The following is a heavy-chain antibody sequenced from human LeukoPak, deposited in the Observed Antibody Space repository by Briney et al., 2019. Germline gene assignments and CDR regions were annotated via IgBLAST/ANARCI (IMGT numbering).Heavy chain of an antibody. CDR3: ARDNQSDVLLWFGESNYPNWFDP. J-gene: IGHJ5*02. D-gene: IGHD3-10*01. Sequence: PSETLSLTCAVYGGSFSGYYWSWIRQPPGKGLEWIGEINHSGSTYYNPSLKSRVTISVDTSKNQFSLNLSSVTAADTAVYYCARDNQSDVLLWFGESNYPNWFDPWGQGTLVTVSS. CDR1: GGSFSGYY. V-gene: IGHV4-34*01. CDR2: INHSGST.